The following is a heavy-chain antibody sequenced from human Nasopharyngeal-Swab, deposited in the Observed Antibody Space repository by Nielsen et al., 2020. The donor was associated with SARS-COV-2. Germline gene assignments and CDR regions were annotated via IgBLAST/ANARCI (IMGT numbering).Heavy chain of an antibody. V-gene: IGHV3-33*01. Sequence: GESLKISCAASGFTFSSYGMHWVRQAPGKGLEWVAVIWYDGSNKYYADSVKGRFTISRDNSKNTLYLQMNSLRAEDTAVYYCARRQESYSSSWLNWYFDLWGRGTLVTVSS. D-gene: IGHD6-13*01. CDR3: ARRQESYSSSWLNWYFDL. CDR1: GFTFSSYG. CDR2: IWYDGSNK. J-gene: IGHJ2*01.